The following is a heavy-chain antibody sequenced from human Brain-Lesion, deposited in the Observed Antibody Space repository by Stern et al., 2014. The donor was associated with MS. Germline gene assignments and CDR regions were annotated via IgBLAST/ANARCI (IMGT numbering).Heavy chain of an antibody. J-gene: IGHJ5*02. D-gene: IGHD2-15*01. V-gene: IGHV4-39*01. CDR2: IYYSGNT. Sequence: VHLVESGPGLVKPSETLSLTCTVAGGSVSSTSYAWAWIRQPPGKGLEWIGTIYYSGNTYYSPSLKGRLTISRATSKTQFSLRWRSVTAADTAVYYCAGEEDIRYCSGGSCTGNWFDPWGQGTLVTVSS. CDR3: AGEEDIRYCSGGSCTGNWFDP. CDR1: GGSVSSTSYA.